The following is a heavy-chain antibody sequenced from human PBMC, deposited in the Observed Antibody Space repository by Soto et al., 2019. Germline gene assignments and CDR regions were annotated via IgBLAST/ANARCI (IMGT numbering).Heavy chain of an antibody. CDR2: ISAYNGNT. CDR1: GYTFISYD. V-gene: IGHV1-18*01. D-gene: IGHD3-9*01. J-gene: IGHJ4*02. Sequence: QVQLVQSGAEVKKPGASVKVSCKGSGYTFISYDISWVRQAPGQGLEWMGRISAYNGNTNYAQNLQGRLTMTTDTSTSTAYMELRSMRSEDTAVYYCAINYNTLTGYYRFFNYWGQGTLVTVS. CDR3: AINYNTLTGYYRFFNY.